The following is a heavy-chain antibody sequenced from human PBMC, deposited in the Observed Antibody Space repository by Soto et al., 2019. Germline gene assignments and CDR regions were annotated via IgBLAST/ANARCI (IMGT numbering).Heavy chain of an antibody. CDR2: ISGSGRST. J-gene: IGHJ4*02. V-gene: IGHV3-23*01. CDR3: FNYDSGGYSID. Sequence: GGSLRLSCAASKFTFSNYAMSWVRQAPGKGLQWVSAISGSGRSTYYADFVEGRSTISRDNSKSTLYLQMSSLRAEDTAVYYCFNYDSGGYSIDWGQGTLVTVSS. CDR1: KFTFSNYA. D-gene: IGHD3-22*01.